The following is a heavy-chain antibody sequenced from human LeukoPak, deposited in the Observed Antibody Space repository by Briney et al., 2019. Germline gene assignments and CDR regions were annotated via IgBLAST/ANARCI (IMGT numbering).Heavy chain of an antibody. CDR3: ARDLAYYRSGRFFDY. J-gene: IGHJ4*02. D-gene: IGHD3-10*01. V-gene: IGHV3-48*03. CDR1: GFTLDSYE. Sequence: PGGSLRLSCTTSGFTLDSYEMNWVRQAPGKGLEWISYISSSGNTIFYADSVKGRFTISRDNAKNSLFLQMNSLRVEDTAVYYCARDLAYYRSGRFFDYWGQGALVTVSS. CDR2: ISSSGNTI.